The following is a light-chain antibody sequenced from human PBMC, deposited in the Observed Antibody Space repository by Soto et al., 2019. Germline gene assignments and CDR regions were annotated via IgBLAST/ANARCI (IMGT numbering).Light chain of an antibody. V-gene: IGKV1-5*03. J-gene: IGKJ4*01. CDR2: KAS. CDR3: QQYDSYPLT. CDR1: QSISTY. Sequence: DIGIADSPSTLSPSVGDGVTITCRASQSISTYLAWYQQKPGKAPSLLIYKASTLESGVPSRLSGSGSGTEFTLTIRSLQHDDFATYYCQQYDSYPLTFGGGTKVDIK.